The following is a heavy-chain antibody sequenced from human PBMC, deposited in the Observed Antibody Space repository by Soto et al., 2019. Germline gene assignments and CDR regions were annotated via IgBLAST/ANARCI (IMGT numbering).Heavy chain of an antibody. Sequence: QVQLQESGPGLVKPSETLSLTCTVSGGSISSYYWSWIRQPPGKGLEWIGYIYYSGSTNYNPSLKSRVTISVDTSKNQFSLKLSSVTAADTAVYYCARLSYDYIWGSYRPSRLDYWGQGTLVTVSS. D-gene: IGHD3-16*02. CDR2: IYYSGST. CDR3: ARLSYDYIWGSYRPSRLDY. CDR1: GGSISSYY. V-gene: IGHV4-59*08. J-gene: IGHJ4*02.